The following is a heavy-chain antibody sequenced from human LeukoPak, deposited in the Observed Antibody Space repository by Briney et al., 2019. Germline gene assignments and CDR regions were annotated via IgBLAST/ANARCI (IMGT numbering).Heavy chain of an antibody. V-gene: IGHV1-2*02. CDR1: GYTFTGYY. D-gene: IGHD3-3*01. CDR2: INPNSGGT. J-gene: IGHJ4*02. CDR3: ARATSQSGPSGA. Sequence: GASVKVSCKASGYTFTGYYMHWVRQAPGQGLEWMGWINPNSGGTNYAQKFQGRVTMTRDTSISTAYMELRSLRSDDTAVYYCARATSQSGPSGAWGQGTLVTVSS.